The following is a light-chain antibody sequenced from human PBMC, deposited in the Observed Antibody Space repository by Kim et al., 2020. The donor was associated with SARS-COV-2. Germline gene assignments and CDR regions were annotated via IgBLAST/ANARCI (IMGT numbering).Light chain of an antibody. CDR1: KSGTANK. CDR3: QQYFSEPLT. CDR2: RAS. V-gene: IGKV3-20*01. Sequence: LATGERATPIGRASKSGTANKLAWIQQKPGQAPRFLIYRASSRATGIPDRFSGSGSGTEFTLTISRLEPEDFAVYYCQQYFSEPLTVGGGTKLEI. J-gene: IGKJ4*01.